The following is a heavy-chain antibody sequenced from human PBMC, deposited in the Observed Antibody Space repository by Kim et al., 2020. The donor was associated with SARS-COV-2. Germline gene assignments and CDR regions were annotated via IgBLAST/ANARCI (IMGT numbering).Heavy chain of an antibody. Sequence: GGSLRLSCAASGFTFSSYGMHWVRQAPGKGLEWVAVISYDGSNKYYADSVKGRFTISRDNSKNTLYLQMNSLRAEDTAVYYCAKDPEGLGGWYLDYWGQGTLVNVSS. CDR2: ISYDGSNK. CDR3: AKDPEGLGGWYLDY. D-gene: IGHD6-19*01. CDR1: GFTFSSYG. J-gene: IGHJ4*02. V-gene: IGHV3-30*18.